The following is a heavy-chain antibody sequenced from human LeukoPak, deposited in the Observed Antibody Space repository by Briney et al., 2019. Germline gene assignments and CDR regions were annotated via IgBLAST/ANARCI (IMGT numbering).Heavy chain of an antibody. CDR1: GFTFSSYS. CDR3: ARPQSGHDFWSGYPKYYFDY. Sequence: GGSLRLSCAASGFTFSSYSMNWVRQAPGKGLEWVSSISSSSSYIYYADSVKGRFTISRDNAKNSLYLQMNSLRAEDTAVYYCARPQSGHDFWSGYPKYYFDYWGQGTLVTVSS. D-gene: IGHD3-3*01. CDR2: ISSSSSYI. V-gene: IGHV3-21*01. J-gene: IGHJ4*02.